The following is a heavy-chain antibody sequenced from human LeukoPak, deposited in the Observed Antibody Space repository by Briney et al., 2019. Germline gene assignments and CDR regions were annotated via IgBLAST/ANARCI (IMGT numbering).Heavy chain of an antibody. D-gene: IGHD2-15*01. CDR1: GYIFTNYW. J-gene: IGHJ4*02. Sequence: GESLQISCKGSGYIFTNYWIGWVRQMPGKGLEWMGIIYPGDSDTRYSPSFQGQVTISADKSISTTYLQWRSLKASDTAMFFCARRVVVASTSLGDFDYWGQGTLVTVSS. CDR3: ARRVVVASTSLGDFDY. CDR2: IYPGDSDT. V-gene: IGHV5-51*01.